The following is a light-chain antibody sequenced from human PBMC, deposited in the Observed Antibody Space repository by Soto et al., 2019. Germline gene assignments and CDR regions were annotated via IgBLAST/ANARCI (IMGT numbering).Light chain of an antibody. J-gene: IGKJ1*01. Sequence: EIGLTQSPGTLSLSTGERATLSWGASQSVSSSYLAWYQQKPGQAPRLLIYATSTRATGVPDRFSGSGSGRDFTLTINRLEPEDSAIYLCQHYITSQWTFGKWTFCQGTKVDNK. CDR3: QHYITSQWTFGKWT. CDR2: ATS. CDR1: QSVSSSY. V-gene: IGKV3-20*01.